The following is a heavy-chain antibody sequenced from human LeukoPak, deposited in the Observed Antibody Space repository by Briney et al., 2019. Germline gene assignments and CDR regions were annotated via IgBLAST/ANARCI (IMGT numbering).Heavy chain of an antibody. CDR2: INNDGYST. D-gene: IGHD3-10*01. Sequence: GGSLRLSCAASGFTFSSYEMNWVRQAPGKGLVWVSRINNDGYSTSYADSVKGRFTISRDNAKNTLYLQLDSLRAEDTAVYYCARDRRSGSYYVDYWGQGTLVTVSS. V-gene: IGHV3-74*01. CDR3: ARDRRSGSYYVDY. J-gene: IGHJ4*02. CDR1: GFTFSSYE.